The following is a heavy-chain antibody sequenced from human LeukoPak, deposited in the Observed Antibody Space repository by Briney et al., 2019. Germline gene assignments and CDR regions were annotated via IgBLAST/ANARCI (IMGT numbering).Heavy chain of an antibody. CDR3: ARSGVTMVRGVIITHGLDY. V-gene: IGHV4-59*01. D-gene: IGHD3-10*01. CDR2: IYYSGST. CDR1: GGSISSYY. Sequence: SKTLSLTCTVSGGSISSYYWSWIRQPPGKGLEWIGYIYYSGSTNYNPSLKSRVIISVDTSKNQFSLKLSSVTAADTAVYYCARSGVTMVRGVIITHGLDYRGQGTLVTVSS. J-gene: IGHJ4*02.